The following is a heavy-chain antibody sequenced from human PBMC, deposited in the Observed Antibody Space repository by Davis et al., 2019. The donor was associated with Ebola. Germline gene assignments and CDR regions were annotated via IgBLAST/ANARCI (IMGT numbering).Heavy chain of an antibody. J-gene: IGHJ5*02. CDR3: ARGHYDFWSGYRENWFDP. Sequence: ASVKVSCKASGYTFTSYGISWVRQAPGQGLEWMGWISAYNGNTNYAQKLQGRVTMTTDTSTSTAYMELRSLRSDDTAVYYCARGHYDFWSGYRENWFDPWGQGTLVTVSS. CDR2: ISAYNGNT. V-gene: IGHV1-18*01. CDR1: GYTFTSYG. D-gene: IGHD3-3*01.